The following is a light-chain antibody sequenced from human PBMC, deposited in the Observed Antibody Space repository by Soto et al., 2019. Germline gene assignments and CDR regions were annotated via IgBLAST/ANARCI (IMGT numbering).Light chain of an antibody. V-gene: IGLV2-23*02. CDR2: EVT. Sequence: QSVLTQPASVSGSPGQSITISCTGTSSDIGSYDLVSWYQQHPGTAPKLIIYEVTKRPSGVPTRFSGSKSGNTASLTISGLQAVDEADYYCCSFADFTYVFGAGTRSPS. CDR3: CSFADFTYV. CDR1: SSDIGSYDL. J-gene: IGLJ1*01.